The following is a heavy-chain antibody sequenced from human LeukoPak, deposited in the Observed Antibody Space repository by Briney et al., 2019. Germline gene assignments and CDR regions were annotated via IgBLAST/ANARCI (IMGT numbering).Heavy chain of an antibody. CDR1: GGSISSNSYY. Sequence: SETLSLTCTVSGGSISSNSYYWGWIRQPPGKGLEWIGSIYYSGSTYYNPSLKSRVTISVDTSKNQFSLKLSSVTAADTAVYYCARYVPVKTGPTRASFDYWGQGILVSVSS. J-gene: IGHJ4*02. CDR2: IYYSGST. CDR3: ARYVPVKTGPTRASFDY. V-gene: IGHV4-39*07. D-gene: IGHD1-1*01.